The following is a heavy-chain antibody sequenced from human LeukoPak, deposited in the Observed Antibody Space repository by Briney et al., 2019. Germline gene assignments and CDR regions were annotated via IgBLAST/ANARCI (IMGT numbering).Heavy chain of an antibody. CDR2: INHSGST. V-gene: IGHV4-34*01. CDR3: ARVSGSGGSYWFDY. J-gene: IGHJ4*02. Sequence: SETLSLTCAVYGGSFSGYYWSWIRQPPGKGLEWIGEINHSGSTNYNPSLKSRVTISVDKSKNQFSLKLSSVTAADTAVYYCARVSGSGGSYWFDYWGQGTLVTVSS. D-gene: IGHD1-26*01. CDR1: GGSFSGYY.